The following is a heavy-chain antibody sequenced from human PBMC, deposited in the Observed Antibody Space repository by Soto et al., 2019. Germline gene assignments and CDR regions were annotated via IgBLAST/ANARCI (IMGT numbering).Heavy chain of an antibody. D-gene: IGHD3-10*01. CDR1: GGSFSGYY. J-gene: IGHJ3*02. CDR2: INHSGST. CDR3: AREKAPVLVRGFSAFDI. Sequence: SETLSLTCAVYGGSFSGYYWSWIRQPPGKGLEWIGEINHSGSTNYNPSLKSRVTISVDTSKNQFSLKLSSVTAADTAVYYCAREKAPVLVRGFSAFDIWGQGTMVTVSS. V-gene: IGHV4-34*01.